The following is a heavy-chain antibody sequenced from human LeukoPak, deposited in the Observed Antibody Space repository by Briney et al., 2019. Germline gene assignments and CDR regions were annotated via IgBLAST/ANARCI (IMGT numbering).Heavy chain of an antibody. D-gene: IGHD3-16*01. Sequence: SATLSLTCPVSGGSISSSSYYWGWIRQPPGKGLEWICSIYYSWITYYNPSLKSRLTISVDTSKNQFSLKMSSVTAADTAVYYCARHGLGIMITFGGVNEFDYWGQGTLVTVSS. CDR2: IYYSWIT. CDR3: ARHGLGIMITFGGVNEFDY. CDR1: GGSISSSSYY. J-gene: IGHJ4*02. V-gene: IGHV4-39*01.